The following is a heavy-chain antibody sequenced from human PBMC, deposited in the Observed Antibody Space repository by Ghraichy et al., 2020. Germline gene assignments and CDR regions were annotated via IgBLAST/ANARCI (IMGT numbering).Heavy chain of an antibody. Sequence: GGSLRLSCVASGFTFSAFAMALVRQAPGKGLEWVASITGSGGSTYYADSEKGRFTISRDNSRNTLFLDVNSLRGEDTAVYFCAKDQRRTAVYYFDSWGQGTLVTVSS. V-gene: IGHV3-23*01. CDR2: ITGSGGST. D-gene: IGHD6-13*01. CDR3: AKDQRRTAVYYFDS. CDR1: GFTFSAFA. J-gene: IGHJ4*02.